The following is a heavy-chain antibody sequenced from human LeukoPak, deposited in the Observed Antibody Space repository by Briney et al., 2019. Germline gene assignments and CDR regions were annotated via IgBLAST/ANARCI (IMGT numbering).Heavy chain of an antibody. J-gene: IGHJ4*02. D-gene: IGHD5-12*01. CDR3: AKDREYSAYDSNY. V-gene: IGHV3-23*01. Sequence: GGSLRLSCAASGFTFSSYAMNWVRQAPGKGLEWVSTVSGNSGSTYYADSVKGRFTISRDNSKNTLYLQMNNLRAEDTAVYYCAKDREYSAYDSNYWGQGTLVTVSS. CDR2: VSGNSGST. CDR1: GFTFSSYA.